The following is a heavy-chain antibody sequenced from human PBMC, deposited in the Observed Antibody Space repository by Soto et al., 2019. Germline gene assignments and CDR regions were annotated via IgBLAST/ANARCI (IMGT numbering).Heavy chain of an antibody. CDR3: ARGGVPGTRAYSSSWYGYYYYYYMDV. V-gene: IGHV3-7*01. CDR2: IKQDGSEK. CDR1: GFTFSSYW. J-gene: IGHJ6*03. D-gene: IGHD6-13*01. Sequence: GGSLRLSCAASGFTFSSYWMSWVRQAPGKGLEWVANIKQDGSEKYYVDSVKGRFTISRDNAKNSLYLQMNSLRAEDTAVYYCARGGVPGTRAYSSSWYGYYYYYYMDVWGKGTTVTVSS.